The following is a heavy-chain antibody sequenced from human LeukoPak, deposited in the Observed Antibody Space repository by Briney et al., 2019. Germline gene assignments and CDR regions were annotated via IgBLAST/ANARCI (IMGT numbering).Heavy chain of an antibody. CDR2: IWPDGSNK. D-gene: IGHD1-26*01. CDR1: GFISSTYG. CDR3: ARASGSYDY. Sequence: GRSLRLSCAASGFISSTYGFHWVRQAPGKGLEWVAVIWPDGSNKYYADSVKGRFTISRDNSKNTVYLQMNSLRAEDTAMYYCARASGSYDYWGLGTLVTVSS. J-gene: IGHJ4*02. V-gene: IGHV3-33*01.